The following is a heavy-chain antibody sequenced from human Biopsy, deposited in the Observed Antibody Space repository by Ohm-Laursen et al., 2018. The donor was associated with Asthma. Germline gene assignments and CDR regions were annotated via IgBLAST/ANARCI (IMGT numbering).Heavy chain of an antibody. CDR1: GGTFSRYA. CDR3: ARGYSGTDRIVYYYSGMEV. D-gene: IGHD5-12*01. Sequence: GASVKVSCKASGGTFSRYAISWVRQAPGQGLGWMGGIIPIFGTSNYAQKFQGRATFTADESTSSAYMELSSLRSEDSAVYYCARGYSGTDRIVYYYSGMEVWGQGTTVTVSS. J-gene: IGHJ6*02. CDR2: IIPIFGTS. V-gene: IGHV1-69*13.